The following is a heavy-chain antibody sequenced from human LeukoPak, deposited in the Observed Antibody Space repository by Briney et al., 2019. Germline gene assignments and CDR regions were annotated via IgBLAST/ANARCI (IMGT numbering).Heavy chain of an antibody. CDR1: GYTFSGTGWY. Sequence: GDSVKVSCKASGYTFSGTGWYLYWLRQAPGQGLECMGWIYPYTGATHYAQKFQGRVAMTRDTSISTAYMELSRLRPDDTAVYYCARDGPAQMVDFDYWGQGTLVTASS. CDR2: IYPYTGAT. D-gene: IGHD3-10*01. CDR3: ARDGPAQMVDFDY. V-gene: IGHV1-2*02. J-gene: IGHJ4*02.